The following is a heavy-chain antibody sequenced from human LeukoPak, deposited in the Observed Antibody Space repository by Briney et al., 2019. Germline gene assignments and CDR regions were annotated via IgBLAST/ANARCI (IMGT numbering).Heavy chain of an antibody. D-gene: IGHD3-3*01. J-gene: IGHJ4*02. Sequence: AASVKVSCKASGYTFISYGITWVRQAPGQGLEWLGWISAYNGNIDYAQKLQGRVTLTTDTSTSTAYMEVRSLRSDDTAVYYCASMCGYYPSYYFDYWGQGTLVTVSS. CDR1: GYTFISYG. CDR2: ISAYNGNI. CDR3: ASMCGYYPSYYFDY. V-gene: IGHV1-18*01.